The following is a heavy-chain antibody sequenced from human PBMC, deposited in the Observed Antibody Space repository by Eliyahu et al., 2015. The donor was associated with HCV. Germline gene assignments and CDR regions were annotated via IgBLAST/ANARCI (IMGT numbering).Heavy chain of an antibody. Sequence: EVKKPGSSVKVSCKASGGTLTRQTVSWVRQAPGQGLEWMGRISPIVNIVNYAQNLQGRATITADKSTSTVYLELSSLRSEDTAMYYCARSESGGWFPFDYWGQGTLVTVSS. CDR2: ISPIVNIV. V-gene: IGHV1-69*02. CDR1: GGTLTRQT. D-gene: IGHD6-19*01. J-gene: IGHJ4*02. CDR3: ARSESGGWFPFDY.